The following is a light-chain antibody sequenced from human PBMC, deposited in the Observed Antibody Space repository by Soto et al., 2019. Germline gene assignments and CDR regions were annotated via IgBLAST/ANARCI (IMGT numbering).Light chain of an antibody. CDR1: SSDTAGYNY. Sequence: QSALTQPASVSGSPGQSITISCTGTSSDTAGYNYVSWYQQHPGKAPKLMIYEVSNRPSGVSNRFSGSQSGNTASLTISGLQAEDEADYYCAAWDDSLNGRVFGTGTKVTVL. CDR2: EVS. J-gene: IGLJ1*01. CDR3: AAWDDSLNGRV. V-gene: IGLV2-14*01.